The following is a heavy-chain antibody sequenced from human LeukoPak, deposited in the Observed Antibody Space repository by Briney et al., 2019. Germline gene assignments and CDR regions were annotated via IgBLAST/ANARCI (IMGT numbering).Heavy chain of an antibody. CDR3: AKDPFDY. Sequence: PGGSLRLSCAACVFTFSSYGMHWVRQAPGKGLEWVAVISYDGSNKYYADSVKGRFTISRDNSKNTLYLQMNSLRAEDTAVYYCAKDPFDYWGQGTLVTVSS. CDR1: VFTFSSYG. CDR2: ISYDGSNK. V-gene: IGHV3-30*18. J-gene: IGHJ4*02.